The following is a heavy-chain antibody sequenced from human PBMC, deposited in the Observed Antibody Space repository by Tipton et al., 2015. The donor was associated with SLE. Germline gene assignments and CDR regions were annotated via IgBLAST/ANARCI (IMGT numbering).Heavy chain of an antibody. Sequence: TLSLTCAVYGGSFSGYSWSWIRQPPGKGLEWIGEINHSGSTNYNPSLKSRVTISLDTSKNQFSLKLTSVTTADTAVYHCARDISGYSSSGFYYYPAMDVWGQGTTVTVSS. D-gene: IGHD6-13*01. V-gene: IGHV4-34*01. CDR1: GGSFSGYS. CDR2: INHSGST. J-gene: IGHJ6*02. CDR3: ARDISGYSSSGFYYYPAMDV.